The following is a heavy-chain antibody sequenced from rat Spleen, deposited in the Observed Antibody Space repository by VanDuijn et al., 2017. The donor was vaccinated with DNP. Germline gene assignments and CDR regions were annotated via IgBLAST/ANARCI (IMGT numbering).Heavy chain of an antibody. CDR2: INPGGFNT. CDR3: TSNPHIRTAAPFDY. CDR1: GFTFSNFG. D-gene: IGHD3-8*01. J-gene: IGHJ2*01. Sequence: EVQLVESGGGLVQPGRSLKLSCAPSGFTFSNFGMAWVRQAPTKGLEWVASINPGGFNTYYRDSVKGRFSISRDNAKSTLYLQMDSLRSEDTATYYCTSNPHIRTAAPFDYWGQGVMVTVSS. V-gene: IGHV5S13*01.